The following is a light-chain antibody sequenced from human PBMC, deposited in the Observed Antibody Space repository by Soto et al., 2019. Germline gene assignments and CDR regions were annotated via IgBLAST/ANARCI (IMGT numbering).Light chain of an antibody. CDR1: SSDVGSYNL. V-gene: IGLV2-23*03. CDR3: CSYASSSTV. Sequence: QSVLAQPASVSGSPGQSITISCTGTSSDVGSYNLVSWYQQHPGKAPKLMIYEGSKRPSGVSNRFSGSKSGNTASLTISELQAEDEADYYCCSYASSSTVFGTGTKVTVL. J-gene: IGLJ1*01. CDR2: EGS.